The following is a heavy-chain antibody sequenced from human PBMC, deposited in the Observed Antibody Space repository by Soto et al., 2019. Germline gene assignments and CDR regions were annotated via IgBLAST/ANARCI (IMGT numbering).Heavy chain of an antibody. CDR3: ARDGKYYDYVWGSYRYRY. CDR2: ISAYNGNT. J-gene: IGHJ4*02. V-gene: IGHV1-18*01. Sequence: QVQLVQSGAEVKKPGASVKVSCKASGYTFTSYGISWVRQAPGQGLEWMGWISAYNGNTNYAQKLQGRVTMTTDTRTXTXYMELRSLRSDDTAVYYCARDGKYYDYVWGSYRYRYWGQGTLVTVSS. CDR1: GYTFTSYG. D-gene: IGHD3-16*02.